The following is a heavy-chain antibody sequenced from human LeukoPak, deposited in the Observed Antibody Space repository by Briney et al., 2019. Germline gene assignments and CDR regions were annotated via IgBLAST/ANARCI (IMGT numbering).Heavy chain of an antibody. CDR2: ISGSGGST. CDR3: AKADYSSSSGYYYYGIDV. J-gene: IGHJ6*02. CDR1: RLTFSSYG. Sequence: GGSLRLSCAASRLTFSSYGMSWVRQAPGKGLEWVSLISGSGGSTYYADSVKGRFTISRDNSRNTLYLQMNSLRAEDTAVYYCAKADYSSSSGYYYYGIDVWGQGTTVTVSS. D-gene: IGHD6-6*01. V-gene: IGHV3-23*01.